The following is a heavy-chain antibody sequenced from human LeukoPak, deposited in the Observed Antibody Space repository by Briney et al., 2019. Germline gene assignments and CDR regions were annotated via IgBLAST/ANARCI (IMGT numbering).Heavy chain of an antibody. V-gene: IGHV3-48*02. Sequence: GGSLRLSCAASGFTFTTHAMSWVRQAPGKGLEWVSYISSSSSTIYYADSVKGRFTISRDNAKNSLYLQMNSLRDEDTAVYYCASNYYDSSGYYYYYYGMDVWGQGTTVTVSS. D-gene: IGHD3-22*01. J-gene: IGHJ6*02. CDR3: ASNYYDSSGYYYYYYGMDV. CDR2: ISSSSSTI. CDR1: GFTFTTHA.